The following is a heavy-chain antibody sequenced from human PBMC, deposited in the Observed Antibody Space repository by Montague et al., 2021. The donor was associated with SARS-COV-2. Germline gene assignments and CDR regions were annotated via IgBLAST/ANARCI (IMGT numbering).Heavy chain of an antibody. D-gene: IGHD3-3*01. J-gene: IGHJ6*02. CDR1: GGSVSSGSYY. CDR2: IYYSGST. V-gene: IGHV4-61*01. Sequence: SETRSLTCTVSGGSVSSGSYYWSWIRQPPGKGLEWIGYIYYSGSTNHNPSLKSRVTISVDTSKNQFSLKLSSVTAADTAVYYCARDPWHITIFGVVTRYGMDVWGQGTTVTVSS. CDR3: ARDPWHITIFGVVTRYGMDV.